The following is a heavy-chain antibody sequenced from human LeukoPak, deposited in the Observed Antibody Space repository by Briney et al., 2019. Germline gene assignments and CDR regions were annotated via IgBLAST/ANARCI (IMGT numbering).Heavy chain of an antibody. CDR3: ARASTVRNSWFDY. Sequence: SETLSLTCSVSGGSVSRGSYYWSWIRQPPGQTLEWIGYIYYSGSTNYNPSLKSRVTISVDTSKNQFSLKLSSVTAADTAVYYCARASTVRNSWFDYWGQGTLVTVSS. D-gene: IGHD4-23*01. J-gene: IGHJ4*02. CDR1: GGSVSRGSYY. CDR2: IYYSGST. V-gene: IGHV4-61*01.